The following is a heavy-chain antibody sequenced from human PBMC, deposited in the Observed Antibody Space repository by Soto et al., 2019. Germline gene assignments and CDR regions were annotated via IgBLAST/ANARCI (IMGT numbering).Heavy chain of an antibody. CDR2: ISWNSGSI. CDR3: AKDMEDYYGMDV. D-gene: IGHD3-3*01. V-gene: IGHV3-9*01. CDR1: GFTFDDYA. Sequence: PGGSLRLSCAASGFTFDDYAMHWVRQAPGKGLEWVSGISWNSGSIGYADSVKGRFTISRDNAKNSLYLQMNSLRAEDTALYYCAKDMEDYYGMDVWSQGTTVTVSS. J-gene: IGHJ6*02.